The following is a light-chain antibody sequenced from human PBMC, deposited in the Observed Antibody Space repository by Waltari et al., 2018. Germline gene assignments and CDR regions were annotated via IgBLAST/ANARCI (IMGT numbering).Light chain of an antibody. CDR1: QSVLYSSNSQNY. V-gene: IGKV4-1*01. CDR3: QQYYDIPWT. Sequence: DIVMTHSPDSLAVSLGERVTIHCKSRQSVLYSSNSQNYLAWYQQKPGQPPKLLIYWASARESRVPDRFSGSESGTDFTLTISSLQAEDVAVYYCQQYYDIPWTFGQGTKVEIK. CDR2: WAS. J-gene: IGKJ1*01.